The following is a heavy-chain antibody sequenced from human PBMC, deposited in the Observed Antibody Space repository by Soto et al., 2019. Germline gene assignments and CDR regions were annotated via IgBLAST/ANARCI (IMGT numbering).Heavy chain of an antibody. D-gene: IGHD3-16*01. Sequence: QVQLQESGPGLVKPSQTLSLTCAVSGDSISSGGHYWSWVRQHPGKGLEWIGYIYNNGPTYFNPPCKSRGTISVDTSKTEFALKVTSVPAADTAVYYCARDGAVPYVMDVWGHGTAVTVSS. CDR2: IYNNGPT. CDR1: GDSISSGGHY. J-gene: IGHJ6*02. V-gene: IGHV4-31*11. CDR3: ARDGAVPYVMDV.